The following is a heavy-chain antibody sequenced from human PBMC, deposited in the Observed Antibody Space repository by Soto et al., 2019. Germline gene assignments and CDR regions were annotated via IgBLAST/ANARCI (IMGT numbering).Heavy chain of an antibody. CDR1: GFTFSSYW. CDR3: ARDGPLYWIDGKFYWGFDH. D-gene: IGHD2-15*01. V-gene: IGHV3-7*01. CDR2: IKEDGSAN. Sequence: EVQLVESGCGLLQPGGSLSLSCVACGFTFSSYWMSWVRQAPGKGQEWVADIKEDGSANYYVDSVKGRFTISSDNAKNSLYLQVTSLRAEDTAVSYCARDGPLYWIDGKFYWGFDHWGQGTLVTASS. J-gene: IGHJ4*02.